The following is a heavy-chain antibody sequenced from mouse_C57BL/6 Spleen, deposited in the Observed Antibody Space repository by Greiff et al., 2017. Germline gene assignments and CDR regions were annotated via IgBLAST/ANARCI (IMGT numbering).Heavy chain of an antibody. CDR2: INYDGSST. J-gene: IGHJ2*01. CDR3: ARAEVTTGYYFDY. CDR1: GFTFSDYY. Sequence: EVQLVESEGGLVQPGSSMKLSCTASGFTFSDYYMAWVRQVPEKGLEWVANINYDGSSTYYLDSLKSRFIISRDNATNILYLQMSSLKSEDTATYYCARAEVTTGYYFDYWGQGTTLTVSS. V-gene: IGHV5-16*01. D-gene: IGHD2-2*01.